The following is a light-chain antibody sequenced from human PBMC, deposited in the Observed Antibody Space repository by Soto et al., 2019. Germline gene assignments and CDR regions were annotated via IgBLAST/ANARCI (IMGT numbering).Light chain of an antibody. CDR2: DVS. Sequence: QPVLTQPASVSGSPGQSITISCTGTSSDVGGYNYVSWYQQHPGKAPKLMIYDVSNRPSGVSNRFSGSKSGNTASLTISGLQAEDEADYYCSSYTSSSLGVFGGGTKVTVL. J-gene: IGLJ2*01. CDR1: SSDVGGYNY. CDR3: SSYTSSSLGV. V-gene: IGLV2-14*01.